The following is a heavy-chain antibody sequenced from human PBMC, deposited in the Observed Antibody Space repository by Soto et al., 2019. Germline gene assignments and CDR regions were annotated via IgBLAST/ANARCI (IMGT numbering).Heavy chain of an antibody. CDR1: GFTFSSYA. CDR3: AKAFTYYYDSSGYSPFDY. V-gene: IGHV3-23*01. Sequence: GGSLRLSCAASGFTFSSYAMSWVRQAPGKGLEWVSAISGSGGSTYYADSVKGRFTISRDNSKNTLYLQMNSLRAEDTAVYYCAKAFTYYYDSSGYSPFDYWGQGTLVTVSS. D-gene: IGHD3-22*01. CDR2: ISGSGGST. J-gene: IGHJ4*02.